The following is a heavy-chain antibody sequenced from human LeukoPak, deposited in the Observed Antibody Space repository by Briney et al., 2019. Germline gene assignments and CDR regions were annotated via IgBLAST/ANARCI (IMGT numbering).Heavy chain of an antibody. J-gene: IGHJ4*02. D-gene: IGHD3-3*01. CDR2: ISYDGSNK. Sequence: GGSLRLSCAASGFTFSSYAMHWVRQSPGKGLEWVAAISYDGSNKYYADSVKGRFTISRDNSKNTLYLQMNSLRAEDTAVYYCARGEVLRFLEWFPAFWGQGTLVTVSS. CDR3: ARGEVLRFLEWFPAF. CDR1: GFTFSSYA. V-gene: IGHV3-30-3*01.